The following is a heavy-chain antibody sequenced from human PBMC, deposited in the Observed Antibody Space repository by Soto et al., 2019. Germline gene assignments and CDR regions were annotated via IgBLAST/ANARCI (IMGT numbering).Heavy chain of an antibody. CDR2: INPNSGGT. Sequence: ASVKVSCKASGYTFSGFYMHWVRQAPGQGLEWMGWINPNSGGTKSAEKFQGRVTMTRDTSISTAYMELSRLTSDDTAVYYCASAAVTGTAGLDFWGQGXQVTVYS. V-gene: IGHV1-2*02. CDR1: GYTFSGFY. D-gene: IGHD6-19*01. CDR3: ASAAVTGTAGLDF. J-gene: IGHJ4*02.